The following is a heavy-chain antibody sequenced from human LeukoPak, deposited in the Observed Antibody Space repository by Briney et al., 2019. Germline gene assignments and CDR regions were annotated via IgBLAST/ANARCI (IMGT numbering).Heavy chain of an antibody. Sequence: ASVKVSCKASGGTFSSYAISWVRQAPGQGIEWMGSIIPIFGTANYAQKFQGRVTITTDESTSTAYMELSSLRSEDTAVYYCARGGPLGYYFDYWGQGTLVTVSS. J-gene: IGHJ4*02. CDR3: ARGGPLGYYFDY. V-gene: IGHV1-69*05. CDR2: IIPIFGTA. D-gene: IGHD7-27*01. CDR1: GGTFSSYA.